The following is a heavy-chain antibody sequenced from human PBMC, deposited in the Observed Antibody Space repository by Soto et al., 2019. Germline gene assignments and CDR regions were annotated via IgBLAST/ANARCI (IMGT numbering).Heavy chain of an antibody. J-gene: IGHJ6*02. V-gene: IGHV4-39*01. D-gene: IGHD2-2*01. CDR2: IYYSGST. CDR1: GGSISSSSYY. CDR3: ASVSPAAMRLYYYYYGMDV. Sequence: QLQLQESGPGLVKPSETLSLTCTVSGGSISSSSYYWGWIRQPPGKGLEWIGSIYYSGSTYYNPSLKSRVTISVDTSKNQFSLKLSSVTAADTAVYYCASVSPAAMRLYYYYYGMDVWGQGTTVTVSS.